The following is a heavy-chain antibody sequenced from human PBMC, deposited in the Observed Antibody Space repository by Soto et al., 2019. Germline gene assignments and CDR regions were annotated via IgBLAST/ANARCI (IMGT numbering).Heavy chain of an antibody. CDR3: ARDGEYYGSGSYYDY. D-gene: IGHD3-10*01. V-gene: IGHV1-18*01. Sequence: ASVKVSCKASGGTFSSYAISWVRQAPGQGLEWMGWISAYNGNTNYAQKLQGRVTMTTDTSTSTAYMELRSLRSDDTAVYYCARDGEYYGSGSYYDYWGQGTLVTVSS. J-gene: IGHJ4*02. CDR1: GGTFSSYA. CDR2: ISAYNGNT.